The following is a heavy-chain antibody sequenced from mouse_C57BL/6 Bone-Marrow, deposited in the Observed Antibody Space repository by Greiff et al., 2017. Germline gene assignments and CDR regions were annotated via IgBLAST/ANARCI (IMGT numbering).Heavy chain of an antibody. CDR3: ARSGPLGRSVDY. CDR2: IYPTSGRT. CDR1: GYTFTSYW. V-gene: IGHV1-55*01. Sequence: QVQLKQPGAELVKPGASVKMSCKASGYTFTSYWITWVKQRPGQGLEWIGDIYPTSGRTNYNEKFKSKAILTVDTSSNTAYMQLSSLTSEDSAVFYCARSGPLGRSVDYWGQGTTLTVSS. J-gene: IGHJ2*01. D-gene: IGHD4-1*01.